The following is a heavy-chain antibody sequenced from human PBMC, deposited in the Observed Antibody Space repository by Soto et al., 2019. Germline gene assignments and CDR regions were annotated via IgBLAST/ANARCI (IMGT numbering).Heavy chain of an antibody. V-gene: IGHV3-21*01. D-gene: IGHD1-26*01. CDR2: ISSSSSYI. CDR1: GSTFSSYS. CDR3: ARRWELLGGFDP. J-gene: IGHJ5*02. Sequence: PGGSLRLSCAASGSTFSSYSMNWVRQAPGKGLEWVSSISSSSSYIYYADSVKGRFTISRDNAKNSLYLQMNSLRAEDTAVYYCARRWELLGGFDPWGQGTLVTVSS.